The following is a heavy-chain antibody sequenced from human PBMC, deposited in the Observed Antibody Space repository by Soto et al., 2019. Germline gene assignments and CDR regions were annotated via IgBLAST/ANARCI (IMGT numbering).Heavy chain of an antibody. V-gene: IGHV3-23*01. CDR2: LSGSGGST. Sequence: GGSLRLSCAASGFTFSSYAMSWVRQAPGKGLEWVSALSGSGGSTYYADSVKGRLTISRDNSKNTQYLHMNTLRAEATAVHYYAKDFPMISRIVVDGFWGQGTLVTVSS. J-gene: IGHJ4*02. CDR3: AKDFPMISRIVVDGF. CDR1: GFTFSSYA. D-gene: IGHD3-22*01.